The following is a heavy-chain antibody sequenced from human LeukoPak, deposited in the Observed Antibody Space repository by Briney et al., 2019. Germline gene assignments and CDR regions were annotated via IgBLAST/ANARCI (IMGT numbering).Heavy chain of an antibody. Sequence: SETLSLTCTVSGGSISSYYWSWIRQPPGKGLEWIGYIYHSGSTNYNPSLKSRVTISVDTSKNQSSLKLSSVTAADTAVYYCARGMGSGSYYTLYYYYYMDVWGKGTTVTVSS. V-gene: IGHV4-59*01. D-gene: IGHD1-26*01. CDR2: IYHSGST. J-gene: IGHJ6*03. CDR1: GGSISSYY. CDR3: ARGMGSGSYYTLYYYYYMDV.